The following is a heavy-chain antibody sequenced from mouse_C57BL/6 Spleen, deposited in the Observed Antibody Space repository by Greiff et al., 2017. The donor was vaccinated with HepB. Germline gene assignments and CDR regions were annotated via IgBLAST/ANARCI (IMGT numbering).Heavy chain of an antibody. V-gene: IGHV5-9-1*02. CDR3: TRDGSNSPWFAY. CDR2: ISSGGDYI. Sequence: EVQLVESGEGLVKPGGSLKLSCAASGFTFSSYAMSWVRQTPEKRLEWVAYISSGGDYIYYADTVKGRFTISRDNARNTLYLQMSSLKSEDTAMYYCTRDGSNSPWFAYWGQGTLVTVSA. D-gene: IGHD2-5*01. J-gene: IGHJ3*01. CDR1: GFTFSSYA.